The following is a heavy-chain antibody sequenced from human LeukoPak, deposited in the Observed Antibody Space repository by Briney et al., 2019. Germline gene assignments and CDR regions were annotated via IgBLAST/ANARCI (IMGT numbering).Heavy chain of an antibody. V-gene: IGHV4-30-2*01. CDR2: ILHSGRT. CDR1: GGAISSDDYY. Sequence: SETLSLTCTVSGGAISSDDYYWAWIRQPPGAGLEWIGFILHSGRTYYNPSLKSRVTISVDTSKNQFSLKLSSVTAADTAMYFCARSPRNDYFDSWGQGTLVTVSS. J-gene: IGHJ4*02. CDR3: ARSPRNDYFDS.